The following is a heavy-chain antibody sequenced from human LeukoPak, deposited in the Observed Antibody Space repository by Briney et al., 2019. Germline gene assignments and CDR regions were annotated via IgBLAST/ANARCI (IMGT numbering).Heavy chain of an antibody. Sequence: SVKVSCKASGYTFTSYGISWVRQAPGQGLEWMGGIIPIFGTANYAQKFQGRVTITADESTSTAYMELSSLRSEDTAVYYCASHYLGYCSSTSCYTDYWGQGTLVTVSS. D-gene: IGHD2-2*02. J-gene: IGHJ4*02. CDR3: ASHYLGYCSSTSCYTDY. CDR1: GYTFTSYG. CDR2: IIPIFGTA. V-gene: IGHV1-69*13.